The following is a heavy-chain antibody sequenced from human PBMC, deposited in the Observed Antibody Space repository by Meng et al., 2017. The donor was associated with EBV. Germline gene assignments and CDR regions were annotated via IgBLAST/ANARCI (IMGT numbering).Heavy chain of an antibody. CDR3: ARGGGNRGGIVGATYRLNWFDP. Sequence: QVQLQQWGAGLLKPSEXLSLTCPVYGGSFSGYYWSWIRQPPGKGLEWIGGINHSGSTNYNPSLKSRVTISVDTSKNQFSLKLSSVTAADTAVYYCARGGGNRGGIVGATYRLNWFDPWGQGTLVTVSS. J-gene: IGHJ5*02. CDR2: INHSGST. D-gene: IGHD1-26*01. CDR1: GGSFSGYY. V-gene: IGHV4-34*01.